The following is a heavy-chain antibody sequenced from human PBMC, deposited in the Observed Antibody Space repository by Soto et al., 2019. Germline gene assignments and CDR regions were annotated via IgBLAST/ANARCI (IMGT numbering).Heavy chain of an antibody. V-gene: IGHV3-33*01. CDR3: ARGGPSRSFGMDV. D-gene: IGHD3-16*02. CDR1: GFTFSSYG. J-gene: IGHJ6*02. Sequence: QVKLVESGGGVVQPGRSLRLSCAASGFTFSSYGMHWVRQAPGKGLEWVAVIWYDGSNKYYADSVKGRFTISRDNSKNTLYLQMNSLRAEDTAVYYCARGGPSRSFGMDVWGQGTTVTVSS. CDR2: IWYDGSNK.